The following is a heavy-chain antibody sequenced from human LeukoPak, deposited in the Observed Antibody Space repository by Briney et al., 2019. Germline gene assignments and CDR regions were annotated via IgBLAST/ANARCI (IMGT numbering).Heavy chain of an antibody. V-gene: IGHV4-31*03. Sequence: PSETLSLTCTVSGGSISSGGSYWSWIRQHPGKGLEWIGYIYYSGSTYYNPSLKSRVTISVDTSKNQFSLKLSSVTAADTAVYYCARGVVTMVRGVIFYGMDVWGQGTTVTVSS. CDR3: ARGVVTMVRGVIFYGMDV. CDR2: IYYSGST. J-gene: IGHJ6*02. D-gene: IGHD3-10*01. CDR1: GGSISSGGSY.